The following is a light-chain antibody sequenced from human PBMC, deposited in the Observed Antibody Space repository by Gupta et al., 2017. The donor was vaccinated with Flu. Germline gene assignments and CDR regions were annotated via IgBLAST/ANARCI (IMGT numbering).Light chain of an antibody. V-gene: IGLV2-8*01. CDR1: SSDVGGYNY. J-gene: IGLJ2*01. CDR2: EVS. Sequence: QSALTQPPSASASPGQSVTISCTGTSSDVGGYNYVSWYQQHPDKAPKLMIYEVSKRPSGVPVRFSGSKSGNTASLTVAGLQAEDEADYYCSSYAGSNNLVFGGGTKLTVL. CDR3: SSYAGSNNLV.